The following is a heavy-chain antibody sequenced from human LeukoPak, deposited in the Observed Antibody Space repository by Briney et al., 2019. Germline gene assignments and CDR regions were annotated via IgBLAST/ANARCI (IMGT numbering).Heavy chain of an antibody. J-gene: IGHJ4*02. CDR1: GVSITNCY. CDR2: VFYTGST. Sequence: PSETLSLTCIVSGVSITNCYWTWIRQPPGEGLEWIGYVFYTGSTNYNPSLESRVTISVDTSKNQVSLKLTSMTAADTAVYYCATYSTASVGFHYWGRGTLVTVSS. CDR3: ATYSTASVGFHY. V-gene: IGHV4-59*01. D-gene: IGHD6-13*01.